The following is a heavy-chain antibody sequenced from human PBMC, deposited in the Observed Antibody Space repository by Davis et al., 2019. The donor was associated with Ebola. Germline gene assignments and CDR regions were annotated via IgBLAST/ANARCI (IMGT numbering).Heavy chain of an antibody. Sequence: ASVKVSCKASGYTFTSYDINWVRQATGQGLEWMGWMNPNSGNTGYAQKFQGRVTMTRNTSISTAYMELRSLRSDDTAVYYCARFLAVAGTSDAFDIWGQGTMVTVSS. CDR2: MNPNSGNT. V-gene: IGHV1-8*01. J-gene: IGHJ3*02. D-gene: IGHD6-19*01. CDR1: GYTFTSYD. CDR3: ARFLAVAGTSDAFDI.